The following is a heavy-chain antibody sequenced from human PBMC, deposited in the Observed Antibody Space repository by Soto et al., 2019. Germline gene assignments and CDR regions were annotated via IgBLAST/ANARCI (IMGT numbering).Heavy chain of an antibody. J-gene: IGHJ4*02. CDR1: GYTLTSYD. D-gene: IGHD3-22*01. Sequence: QVRLVQSGAEVKKPGASVKVSCKASGYTLTSYDINWVRQATGQGLEWVGWMNPSTGDTGYAQKFQGRVTMTSKASIGTAYMELNSLRSEDTAVYYCARAAPSGYVVDIWGQGTLVTVSS. CDR2: MNPSTGDT. V-gene: IGHV1-8*01. CDR3: ARAAPSGYVVDI.